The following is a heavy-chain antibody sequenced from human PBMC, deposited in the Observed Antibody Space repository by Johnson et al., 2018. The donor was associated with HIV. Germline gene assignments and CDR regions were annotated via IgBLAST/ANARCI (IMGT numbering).Heavy chain of an antibody. V-gene: IGHV3-15*01. J-gene: IGHJ3*02. CDR3: ATVVVITQDAFDI. CDR1: GFTFSDHY. CDR2: ITRKIEGETT. Sequence: VQLVESGGVAVQPGGSLRLSCAASGFTFSDHYMDWVRQAPGKGLEWVGRITRKIEGETTDYAAPVKGRFTISRDESKNTLYLQMNSLKIEDTAVYYCATVVVITQDAFDIWGKGTMVTVSS. D-gene: IGHD3-22*01.